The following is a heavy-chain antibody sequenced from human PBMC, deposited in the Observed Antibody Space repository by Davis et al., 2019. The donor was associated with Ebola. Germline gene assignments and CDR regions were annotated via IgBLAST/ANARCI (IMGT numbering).Heavy chain of an antibody. CDR1: GGTFSSYA. CDR2: IIPILGIP. V-gene: IGHV1-69*04. CDR3: ARDVVVVAATDWFDP. J-gene: IGHJ5*02. D-gene: IGHD2-15*01. Sequence: SVKVSCKASGGTFSSYAISWVRQAPGQGLEWMGRIIPILGIPNYAQKFQGRVTMTTDTSTSTAYMELRSLRSDDTAVYYCARDVVVVAATDWFDPWGQGTLVTVSS.